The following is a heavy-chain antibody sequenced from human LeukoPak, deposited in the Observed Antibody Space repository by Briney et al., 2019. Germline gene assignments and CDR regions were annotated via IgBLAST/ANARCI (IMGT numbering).Heavy chain of an antibody. D-gene: IGHD1-1*01. Sequence: ASVKVSCKASGYSFTTFDINWVRQATGQGLEWIWLMNPNTGNTGFAAKFQGRLTIPGNTSINTVYMEMTSLTSDDTAMYYCARGSFSREHYHYYMDVWGPGTPITVSS. CDR3: ARGSFSREHYHYYMDV. CDR2: MNPNTGNT. CDR1: GYSFTTFD. V-gene: IGHV1-8*03. J-gene: IGHJ6*03.